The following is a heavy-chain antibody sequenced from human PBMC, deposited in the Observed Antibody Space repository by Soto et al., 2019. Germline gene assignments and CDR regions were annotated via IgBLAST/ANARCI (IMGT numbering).Heavy chain of an antibody. CDR3: VRTFPPAPRVVLSHNWFVP. J-gene: IGHJ5*02. V-gene: IGHV4-59*01. D-gene: IGHD2-2*01. Sequence: PSETLSLTCTVSGGSLSNYFWSRIRQPPGKGLEWIGYIYSSGTTDYNPSLKSRVTISIDTSKNQISLKLNSATAADTAVYFCVRTFPPAPRVVLSHNWFVPWGPGTLVTVSS. CDR1: GGSLSNYF. CDR2: IYSSGTT.